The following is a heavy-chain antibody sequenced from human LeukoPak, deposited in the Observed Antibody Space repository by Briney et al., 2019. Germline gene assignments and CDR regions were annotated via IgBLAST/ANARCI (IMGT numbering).Heavy chain of an antibody. CDR2: IYYSGST. D-gene: IGHD2-21*02. CDR3: ARVGNSGAYCGGDCPDAFDI. Sequence: SETLSLTCTVSGGSISSSSYYWGWIRQPPGKGLEWIGSIYYSGSTYYNPSLKSRVTISVDTSKNQFSLKLSSVTAADTAVYYCARVGNSGAYCGGDCPDAFDIWGQGTMVTVSS. J-gene: IGHJ3*02. CDR1: GGSISSSSYY. V-gene: IGHV4-39*01.